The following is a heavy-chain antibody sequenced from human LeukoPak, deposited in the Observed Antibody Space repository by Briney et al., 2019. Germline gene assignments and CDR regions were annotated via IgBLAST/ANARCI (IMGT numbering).Heavy chain of an antibody. Sequence: GGSLRLSCAASGFSFSSFGMHWVRQAPGKGLEWVAFVRYDGNNKYYADSVKGRFTISRDNSKSTLYLQMDSLRAEDTAVYYCAKGTAAAKYYFDYGGQGTLVTVSS. D-gene: IGHD6-13*01. J-gene: IGHJ4*02. CDR1: GFSFSSFG. CDR3: AKGTAAAKYYFDY. CDR2: VRYDGNNK. V-gene: IGHV3-30*02.